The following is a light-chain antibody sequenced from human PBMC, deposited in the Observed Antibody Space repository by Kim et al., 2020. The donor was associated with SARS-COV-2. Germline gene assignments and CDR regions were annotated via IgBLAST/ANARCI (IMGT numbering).Light chain of an antibody. V-gene: IGLV2-8*01. J-gene: IGLJ1*01. CDR2: EVS. CDR3: SSYAGSNNFV. CDR1: SSDVGGYNY. Sequence: GQSVTISCTGTSSDVGGYNYVSWYQQHPGKAPKLMIYEVSKRPSGVPDRFSGSKSGHTASLTVSGLQAEDEADYYCSSYAGSNNFVFGTGTKVTVL.